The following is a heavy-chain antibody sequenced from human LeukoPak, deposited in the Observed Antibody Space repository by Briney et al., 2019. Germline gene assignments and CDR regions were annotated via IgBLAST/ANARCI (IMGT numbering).Heavy chain of an antibody. CDR2: INHSGST. D-gene: IGHD3-22*01. Sequence: PSETLSLTCAVYGGSFSGYYWSWIRQPPGKGLEWIGEINHSGSTNYNPSLKSRVTISVDTSKNQFSLKLSSVTAADTAVYYCARADSSGYMVLFDYWGQGTLVTVSS. CDR3: ARADSSGYMVLFDY. V-gene: IGHV4-34*01. CDR1: GGSFSGYY. J-gene: IGHJ4*02.